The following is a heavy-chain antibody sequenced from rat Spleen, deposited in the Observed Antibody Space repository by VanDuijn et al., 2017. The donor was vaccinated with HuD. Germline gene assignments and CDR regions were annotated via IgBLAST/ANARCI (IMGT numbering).Heavy chain of an antibody. CDR2: IWGDGST. V-gene: IGHV2-13*01. D-gene: IGHD1-10*01. Sequence: QVQLKESGPGLVQPSQTLSLTCTVSGFSLISYAVNWIRQPPGKGLEWMGGIWGDGSTNYNSALKSRLSISRDTSESQVFLKMNSLQTEDIATYYCVREWGHNNSGYFDYWGQGVMVTVSS. J-gene: IGHJ2*01. CDR3: VREWGHNNSGYFDY. CDR1: GFSLISYA.